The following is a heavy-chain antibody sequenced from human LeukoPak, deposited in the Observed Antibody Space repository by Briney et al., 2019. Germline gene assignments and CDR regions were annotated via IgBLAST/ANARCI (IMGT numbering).Heavy chain of an antibody. J-gene: IGHJ4*02. CDR2: IHTDGTT. D-gene: IGHD2-2*01. CDR3: AKTRRTRTEYADFDR. V-gene: IGHV3-43*02. CDR1: GFTFDDYA. Sequence: PGGSLRLSCAASGFTFDDYAMHWVRQAPRKGLEWVSLIHTDGTTYYADSVKGRFAISRDNSKKSLYLQINRLTTDDTALYYCAKTRRTRTEYADFDRWGQGTLVTVSS.